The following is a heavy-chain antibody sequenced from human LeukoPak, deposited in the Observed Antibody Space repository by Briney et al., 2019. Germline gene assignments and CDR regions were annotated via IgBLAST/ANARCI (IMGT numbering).Heavy chain of an antibody. V-gene: IGHV1-18*01. Sequence: ASVKVSCKASGYTFTSFGISWVRQAPGQGLEWMGWISAYNGNTNYAQKLQGRVTMTTDTSTSTAYMELRSLRSDDTAVYYCARSTIPNGWFDPWGQGTLVTVSS. CDR3: ARSTIPNGWFDP. J-gene: IGHJ5*02. D-gene: IGHD3-9*01. CDR1: GYTFTSFG. CDR2: ISAYNGNT.